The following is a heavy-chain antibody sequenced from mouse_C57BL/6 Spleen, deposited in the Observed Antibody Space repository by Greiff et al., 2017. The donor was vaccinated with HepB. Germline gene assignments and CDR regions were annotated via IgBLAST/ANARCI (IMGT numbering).Heavy chain of an antibody. D-gene: IGHD1-1*01. CDR3: ARYYYGSSYFDY. V-gene: IGHV3-5*01. CDR1: GISITTGNYR. Sequence: VQLKQSGPGLVKPSQTVFLTCTVTGISITTGNYRWSWIRQFPGNKLEWIGYIYYSGTITYNPSLTSRTTITRDTPKNQFFLEMNSLTAEDTATYYCARYYYGSSYFDYWGQGTTLTVSS. J-gene: IGHJ2*01. CDR2: IYYSGTI.